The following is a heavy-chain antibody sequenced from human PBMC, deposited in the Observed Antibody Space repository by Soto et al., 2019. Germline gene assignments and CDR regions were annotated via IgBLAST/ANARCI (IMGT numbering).Heavy chain of an antibody. J-gene: IGHJ4*02. CDR2: TYYRSKWYN. V-gene: IGHV6-1*01. CDR3: AKGGYDFWSGYFDY. CDR1: GDSVSSNSAA. Sequence: SQTLSLTCAISGDSVSSNSAAWNWIRQSPSRGLEWLGRTYYRSKWYNDYAVSVKSRITINPDTSKNQFSLQLNSVTPEDTAVYYCAKGGYDFWSGYFDYWGQGTLVTVSS. D-gene: IGHD3-3*01.